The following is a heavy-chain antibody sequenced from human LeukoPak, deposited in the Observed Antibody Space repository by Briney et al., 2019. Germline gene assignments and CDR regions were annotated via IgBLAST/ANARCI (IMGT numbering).Heavy chain of an antibody. J-gene: IGHJ5*02. V-gene: IGHV3-30-3*01. Sequence: GGSLRLSCAASGFTFNNYWMQWVRQAPGKGLEWVAFISYDGSSIYYADSVKGRFTISRDNSKNTLYLQMNSLRAEDTAVYFCARDQPGTYTLSGAWGQGTLVTVSS. CDR3: ARDQPGTYTLSGA. CDR1: GFTFNNYW. D-gene: IGHD1-14*01. CDR2: ISYDGSSI.